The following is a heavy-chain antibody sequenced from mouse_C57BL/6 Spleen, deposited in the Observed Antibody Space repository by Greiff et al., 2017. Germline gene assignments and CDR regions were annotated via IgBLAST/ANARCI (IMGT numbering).Heavy chain of an antibody. V-gene: IGHV1-72*01. J-gene: IGHJ4*01. CDR2: IDPNSGGT. D-gene: IGHD1-1*01. CDR1: GYTFTSYW. CDR3: ARYDYYGSSYDYAMDY. Sequence: VQLQQPGAELVKPGASVKLSCKASGYTFTSYWMHWVKQRPGRGLEWIGRIDPNSGGTKYNEKFKSKATLTVDKHASTAYMQLSSLTSEDSAVYYCARYDYYGSSYDYAMDYWGQGTSVTVSS.